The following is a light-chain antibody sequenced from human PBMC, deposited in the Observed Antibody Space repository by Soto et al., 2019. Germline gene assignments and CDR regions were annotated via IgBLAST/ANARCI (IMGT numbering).Light chain of an antibody. J-gene: IGKJ3*01. CDR2: AAS. Sequence: EIVLTQSPGTLSLSPGERATLSCRASQSINNRYLAWYQQKPGQAPRLLIYAASSRATGIPDRFSGSGSGTDYTLTISRLEPEDFAGYYCQQFGSSPGFTFGPGTKVAI. CDR1: QSINNRY. V-gene: IGKV3-20*01. CDR3: QQFGSSPGFT.